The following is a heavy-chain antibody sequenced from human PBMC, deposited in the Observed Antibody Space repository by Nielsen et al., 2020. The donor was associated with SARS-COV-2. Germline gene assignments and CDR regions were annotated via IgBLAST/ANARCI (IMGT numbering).Heavy chain of an antibody. CDR1: GFTFDDYA. CDR2: ISSSSSTI. D-gene: IGHD6-13*01. CDR3: ARVGPNSWEQCDY. V-gene: IGHV3-48*02. J-gene: IGHJ4*02. Sequence: GESLKISCAASGFTFDDYAMNWVRQAPGKGLEWVSYISSSSSTIYYADSVKGRFTISRDNAKNSLYLQMNSLRDEDTAVYYCARVGPNSWEQCDYWGQGTLVTVSS.